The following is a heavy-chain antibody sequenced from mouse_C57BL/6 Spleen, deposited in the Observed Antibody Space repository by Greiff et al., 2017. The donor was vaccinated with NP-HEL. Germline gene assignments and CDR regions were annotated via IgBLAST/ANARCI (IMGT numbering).Heavy chain of an antibody. Sequence: EVKLEESGGGLVKPGGSLKLSCAASGFTFSSYTMSWVRQTPEKRLEWVATISGGGGNTYYPDSVKGRFTISRDNAKNTLYLQMSSLRSEDTALYYCARLWDYYGSSYYFDYWGQGTTLTVSS. CDR2: ISGGGGNT. CDR1: GFTFSSYT. D-gene: IGHD1-1*01. CDR3: ARLWDYYGSSYYFDY. V-gene: IGHV5-9*01. J-gene: IGHJ2*01.